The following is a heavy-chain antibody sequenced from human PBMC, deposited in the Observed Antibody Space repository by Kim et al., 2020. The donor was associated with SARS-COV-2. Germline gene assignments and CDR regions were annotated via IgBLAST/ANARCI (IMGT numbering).Heavy chain of an antibody. D-gene: IGHD3-3*01. V-gene: IGHV1-46*01. J-gene: IGHJ6*02. CDR3: ARGFLVWGMDV. Sequence: TSYAQKCRGRVTMTRDTSTSTVYMELSSLRSEDTAVYYCARGFLVWGMDVWGQGTTVTVSS. CDR2: T.